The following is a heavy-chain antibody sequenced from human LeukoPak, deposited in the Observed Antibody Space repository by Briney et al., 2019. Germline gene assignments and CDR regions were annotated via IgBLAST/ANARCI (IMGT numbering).Heavy chain of an antibody. CDR2: ISNDGNDK. D-gene: IGHD3-22*01. CDR3: ARDEYYGSSGSDAFDI. V-gene: IGHV3-30-3*01. Sequence: RRSLRLSCAASGFTLGSYAMHWVRQAPGMGLEWVAVISNDGNDKYHADSVKGRFTISRDNPKNTLYLQMNSLRAEDTAVYYCARDEYYGSSGSDAFDIWGQGTMVTVSS. CDR1: GFTLGSYA. J-gene: IGHJ3*02.